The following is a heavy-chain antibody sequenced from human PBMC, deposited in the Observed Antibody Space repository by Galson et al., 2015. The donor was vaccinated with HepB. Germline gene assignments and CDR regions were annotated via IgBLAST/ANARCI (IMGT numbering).Heavy chain of an antibody. J-gene: IGHJ3*02. D-gene: IGHD3-22*01. V-gene: IGHV1-18*01. Sequence: SVKVSCKASGYTFTSYGISWVRQAPGQGLEWMGWISAYNGNTNYAQKLQGRVTMTTDTSTSTAYKELRSLRSDDTAVYYCARALLRIVVVDDAFDIWGQGTMVTVSS. CDR3: ARALLRIVVVDDAFDI. CDR2: ISAYNGNT. CDR1: GYTFTSYG.